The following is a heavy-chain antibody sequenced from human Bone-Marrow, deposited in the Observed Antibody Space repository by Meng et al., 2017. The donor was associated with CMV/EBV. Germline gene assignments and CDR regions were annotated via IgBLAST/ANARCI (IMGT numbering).Heavy chain of an antibody. V-gene: IGHV1-69*04. Sequence: SVKVSCKASGGTFSSYTISWVRQAPGQGLEGMGRIIPILGIANYAQKFQGRVTITADKSTSTAYMELSSRRSEDTAVYYCAREPEYSGYGYAFDIWGQGTMVTVSS. J-gene: IGHJ3*02. D-gene: IGHD5-12*01. CDR2: IIPILGIA. CDR1: GGTFSSYT. CDR3: AREPEYSGYGYAFDI.